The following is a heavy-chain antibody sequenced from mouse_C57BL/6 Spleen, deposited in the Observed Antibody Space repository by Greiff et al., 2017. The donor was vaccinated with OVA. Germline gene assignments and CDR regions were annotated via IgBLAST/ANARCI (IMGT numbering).Heavy chain of an antibody. Sequence: QVQLQQPGAELVKPGASVKVSCKASGYTFTSYWMPWVKQRPGQGLEWIGRIHPSDSDTNYNQKFKGKATLTVDKSSSTAYMQLSSLTSEDSAVYYCAMDRNYYGSTPDFDVWGTGTTVTVSS. CDR1: GYTFTSYW. CDR3: AMDRNYYGSTPDFDV. CDR2: IHPSDSDT. D-gene: IGHD1-1*01. J-gene: IGHJ1*03. V-gene: IGHV1-74*01.